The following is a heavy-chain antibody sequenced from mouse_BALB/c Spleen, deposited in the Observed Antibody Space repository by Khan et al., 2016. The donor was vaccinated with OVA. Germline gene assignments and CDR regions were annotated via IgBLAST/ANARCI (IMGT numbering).Heavy chain of an antibody. J-gene: IGHJ4*01. Sequence: DLVKPGASVKLSCKASGDTFTSYWSNWIKQRPGQGLEWIGRIAPGSGSTSYNEMFTDKTTLTVVTSSSTAYIQLISLSSEDSAVSFCARSNYYGRGLYAMDYWGQGTSVAVSS. CDR1: GDTFTSYW. D-gene: IGHD1-1*01. CDR2: IAPGSGST. V-gene: IGHV1S41*01. CDR3: ARSNYYGRGLYAMDY.